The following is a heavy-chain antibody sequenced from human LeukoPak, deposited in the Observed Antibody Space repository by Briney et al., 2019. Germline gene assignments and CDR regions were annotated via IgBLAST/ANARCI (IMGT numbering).Heavy chain of an antibody. CDR1: GYSFTSYW. Sequence: GESLKISCKGSGYSFTSYWISWVRQMPGKGLEWMGRIDPSDSYTNYSPSFQGHVTISADKSISTAYLQWSSLKASDTAMYYCARHVRGYSYGYQSWFDPWGQGTLVTVSS. J-gene: IGHJ5*02. CDR3: ARHVRGYSYGYQSWFDP. CDR2: IDPSDSYT. V-gene: IGHV5-10-1*01. D-gene: IGHD5-18*01.